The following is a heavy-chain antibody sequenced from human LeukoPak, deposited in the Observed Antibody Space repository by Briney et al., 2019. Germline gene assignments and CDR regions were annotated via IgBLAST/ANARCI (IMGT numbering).Heavy chain of an antibody. J-gene: IGHJ4*02. CDR1: GFSLSGYW. D-gene: IGHD2-8*01. CDR2: NNGDGSTT. CDR3: AREDCTIGAVCSSLLDH. Sequence: GGSLRLSCVASGFSLSGYWMYWVRQAPGKGLMYISRNNGDGSTTNHADVVKGRFTMSRDNVKNTLYLQMNNLRAEDTAVYYCAREDCTIGAVCSSLLDHWGRGTLVTVSS. V-gene: IGHV3-74*01.